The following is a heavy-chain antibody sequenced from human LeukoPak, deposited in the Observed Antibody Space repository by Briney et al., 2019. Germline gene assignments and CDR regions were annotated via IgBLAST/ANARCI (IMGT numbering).Heavy chain of an antibody. V-gene: IGHV1-2*02. D-gene: IGHD2-2*01. CDR3: ARVPCSSTSCYEGYFDY. J-gene: IGHJ4*02. CDR2: INPNSGGT. CDR1: GYTFTGYY. Sequence: ATVKVSCKASGYTFTGYYMHWVRQAPGQGLEWMGWINPNSGGTNYAQKFQGRVTMTRDTSISTAYMELCRLRSDDTAVYYCARVPCSSTSCYEGYFDYWGQGTLVTVSS.